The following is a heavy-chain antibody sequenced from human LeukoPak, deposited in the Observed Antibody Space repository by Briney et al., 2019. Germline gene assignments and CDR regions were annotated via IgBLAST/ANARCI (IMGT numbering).Heavy chain of an antibody. D-gene: IGHD6-13*01. V-gene: IGHV3-21*01. CDR3: ARVSIAAAGTFDY. Sequence: GRSLRLSCAASGFTFSSYSMNWVRQAPGKGLEWVSSISSSSSYIYYADSVKGRFTISRDNAKNSLYLQMNSLRAEDTAVYYCARVSIAAAGTFDYWGQGTLVTVSS. CDR1: GFTFSSYS. CDR2: ISSSSSYI. J-gene: IGHJ4*02.